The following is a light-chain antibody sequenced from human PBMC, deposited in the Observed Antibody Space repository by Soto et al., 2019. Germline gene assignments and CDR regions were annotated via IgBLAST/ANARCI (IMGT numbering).Light chain of an antibody. J-gene: IGLJ1*01. CDR2: EVF. CDR1: TSDVGGSKF. Sequence: QSVLTQPPSASGSPGQSVTISCTGTTSDVGGSKFVSWYQHHPGKAPKLIIYEVFKRPSGVPDRFSGPKSGNTASLTVSGLQPEDEADYYCSSYVDSIPFVFGTGTKLTVL. V-gene: IGLV2-8*01. CDR3: SSYVDSIPFV.